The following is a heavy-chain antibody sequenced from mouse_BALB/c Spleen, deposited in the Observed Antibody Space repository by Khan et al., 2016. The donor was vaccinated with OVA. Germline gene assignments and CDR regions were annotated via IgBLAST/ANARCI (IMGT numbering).Heavy chain of an antibody. CDR2: VNPNNGDT. V-gene: IGHV1-26*01. Sequence: VQLKQSGPDLVKPGASVKISCKASGYSFTVYYMTWVKQSHGKSPEWIGRVNPNNGDTSYNQNFKGKAILTVDKSSNSAYMELRSLTSEDSAVFYCARGYEFFPYWGQGTLVTVSA. J-gene: IGHJ3*01. CDR1: GYSFTVYY. CDR3: ARGYEFFPY. D-gene: IGHD2-12*01.